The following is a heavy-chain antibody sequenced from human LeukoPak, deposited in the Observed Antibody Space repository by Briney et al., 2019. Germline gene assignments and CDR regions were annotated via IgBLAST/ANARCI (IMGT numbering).Heavy chain of an antibody. D-gene: IGHD1-26*01. CDR1: GFTFSGYG. J-gene: IGHJ4*02. Sequence: GGSLRLSCAASGFTFSGYGMHWVRQAPGKGLEWVAIVWYDGNNKYYADSVKGRFTISRDNSKNTLYLQMNSLRADDTAVHYCAKNLNIYSGSNLHSWGQGTLVTVSS. CDR2: VWYDGNNK. V-gene: IGHV3-33*06. CDR3: AKNLNIYSGSNLHS.